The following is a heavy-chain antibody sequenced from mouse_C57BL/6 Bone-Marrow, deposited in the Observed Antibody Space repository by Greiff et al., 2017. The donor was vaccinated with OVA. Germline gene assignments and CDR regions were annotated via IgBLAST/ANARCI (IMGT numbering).Heavy chain of an antibody. D-gene: IGHD3-3*01. V-gene: IGHV1-54*01. J-gene: IGHJ3*01. Sequence: VKLMESGAELVRPGTSVKVSCKASGYAFTNYLIEWVKQRPGQGLEWIGVINPGSGGTNYNEKFKGKATLTADKSSSTAYMQLSSLTSEDSAVYFCARSWLGFAYWGKGTLVTVSA. CDR3: ARSWLGFAY. CDR2: INPGSGGT. CDR1: GYAFTNYL.